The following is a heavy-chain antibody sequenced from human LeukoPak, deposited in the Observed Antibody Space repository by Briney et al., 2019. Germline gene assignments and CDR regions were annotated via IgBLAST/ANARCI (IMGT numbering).Heavy chain of an antibody. J-gene: IGHJ4*02. CDR1: GGSISSYY. CDR3: ARVQSLWYQLSQYFDY. CDR2: IYYSGST. V-gene: IGHV4-59*12. D-gene: IGHD2-2*01. Sequence: PSETLSLTCTVSGGSISSYYWSWIRQPPGKGLEWIGYIYYSGSTNYNPSLKSRVTISVDTSKNQFSLKLSSVTAADTAVYYCARVQSLWYQLSQYFDYWGQGTLVTVSS.